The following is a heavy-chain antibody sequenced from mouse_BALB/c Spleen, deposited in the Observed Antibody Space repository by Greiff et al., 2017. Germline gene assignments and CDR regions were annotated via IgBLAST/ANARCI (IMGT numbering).Heavy chain of an antibody. CDR1: GYSITSDYA. CDR3: ARGRYGSSYEYYFDY. J-gene: IGHJ2*01. Sequence: EVQLKESGPGLVKPSQSLSLTCTVTGYSITSDYAWNWIRQFPGNKLEWMGYISYSGSTSYNPSLKSRISITRDTSKNQFFLQLNSVTTEDTATYYCARGRYGSSYEYYFDYWGQGTTLTVSS. D-gene: IGHD1-1*01. V-gene: IGHV3-2*02. CDR2: ISYSGST.